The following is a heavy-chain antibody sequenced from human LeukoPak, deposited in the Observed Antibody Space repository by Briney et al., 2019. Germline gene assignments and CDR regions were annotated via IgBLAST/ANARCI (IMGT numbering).Heavy chain of an antibody. D-gene: IGHD3-9*01. V-gene: IGHV3-21*01. CDR2: ISSSSSYM. Sequence: PGGSLRVSCAASGFTFSSYSMNWVRQAPGKGLERVSTISSSSSYMYYAESVKGRFTISRDDAKISLYLEMNSLRAEDTAVYYCARDAPYYDILTGYYTAAEYFQHRGQGTLVTVSS. CDR3: ARDAPYYDILTGYYTAAEYFQH. J-gene: IGHJ1*01. CDR1: GFTFSSYS.